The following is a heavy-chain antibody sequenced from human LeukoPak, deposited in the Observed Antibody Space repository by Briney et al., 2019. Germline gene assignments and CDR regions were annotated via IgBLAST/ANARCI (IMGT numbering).Heavy chain of an antibody. CDR2: IYYSGST. V-gene: IGHV4-59*08. J-gene: IGHJ6*02. CDR1: GGSISSYY. Sequence: SETLSLTCTVSGGSISSYYWSWIRQPPGKGLEWIGYIYYSGSTNYNPSLKSRVTISVDTSKNQFFLKLSSVTAADTAVYYCARFGVLRYFDWLESGMDVWGQGTTVTVSS. CDR3: ARFGVLRYFDWLESGMDV. D-gene: IGHD3-9*01.